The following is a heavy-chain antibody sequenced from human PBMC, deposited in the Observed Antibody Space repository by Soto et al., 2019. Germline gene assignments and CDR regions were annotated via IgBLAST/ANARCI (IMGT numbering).Heavy chain of an antibody. V-gene: IGHV3-13*01. CDR2: IGTGGDT. CDR3: ARAAAASSSWYLDYYYGMDV. Sequence: GGSLRLSCAASGFTFSSYDMHWVRQATGKGLEWVSAIGTGGDTYYPGSVKGRFTISRENAKISLYLLMNSLIAEDTDVYYCARAAAASSSWYLDYYYGMDVWGQGTTVTVSS. D-gene: IGHD6-13*01. J-gene: IGHJ6*02. CDR1: GFTFSSYD.